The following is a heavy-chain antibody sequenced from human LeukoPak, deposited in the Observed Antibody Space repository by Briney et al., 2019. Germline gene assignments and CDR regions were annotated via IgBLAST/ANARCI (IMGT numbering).Heavy chain of an antibody. Sequence: PSETLSLTCTGSGGSFSTFCRSWIRQPPGKGLEWIGYVYYSGSTNYNPSLKNRVTISVDRSKNRFSLKLRSVTAADTAVYYCARERWLQLNSESFDIWGQGTKVTVCS. CDR3: ARERWLQLNSESFDI. CDR1: GGSFSTFC. J-gene: IGHJ3*02. V-gene: IGHV4-59*01. D-gene: IGHD5-24*01. CDR2: VYYSGST.